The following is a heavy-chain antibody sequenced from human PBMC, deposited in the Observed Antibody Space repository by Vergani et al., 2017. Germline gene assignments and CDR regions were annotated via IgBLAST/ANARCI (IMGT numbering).Heavy chain of an antibody. CDR2: IYYDGSKK. J-gene: IGHJ6*03. D-gene: IGHD2-8*01. Sequence: QVQLVESGGGVVQPGRSLRLSCTSSGFTFSTYAMHWVRQAPGKGLEWLAIIYYDGSKKYYADSVKGRFTITRDNSRNTLDLLMSSLRAEDTAIYYCVREGSYCWSTNCRNRSYVYYYHMDVWGEGTTVTVSS. V-gene: IGHV3-33*01. CDR3: VREGSYCWSTNCRNRSYVYYYHMDV. CDR1: GFTFSTYA.